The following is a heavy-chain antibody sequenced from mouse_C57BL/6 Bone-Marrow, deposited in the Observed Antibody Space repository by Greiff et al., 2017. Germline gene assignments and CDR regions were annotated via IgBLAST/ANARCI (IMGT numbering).Heavy chain of an antibody. Sequence: VQLQESGAELARPGASVTLSCKASGYTFTSYGISWVKQRTGQGLEWIGELYPRSGNTYYNEKFKGKATLTVDKSSSTAYMELRSLTSEDSSVDYCAREWCDWYYWFAYWGQGTLVTVAA. CDR2: LYPRSGNT. CDR1: GYTFTSYG. CDR3: AREWCDWYYWFAY. V-gene: IGHV1-81*01. J-gene: IGHJ3*01. D-gene: IGHD2-3*01.